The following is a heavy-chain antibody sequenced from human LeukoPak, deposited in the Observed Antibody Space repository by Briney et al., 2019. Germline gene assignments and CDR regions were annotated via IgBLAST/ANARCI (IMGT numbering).Heavy chain of an antibody. V-gene: IGHV4-39*01. J-gene: IGHJ4*02. CDR1: GDSTSSDRYY. CDR3: ARGRPYSGGYHLDY. Sequence: SETLSLTCTISGDSTSSDRYYGGWVRQPPGKGLEWIGNIYYSGSTYYSPSLKSRVTMSVDTSKNQFFLKLNSVTAADTAVYYCARGRPYSGGYHLDYWGQGTLVTVSP. CDR2: IYYSGST. D-gene: IGHD1-26*01.